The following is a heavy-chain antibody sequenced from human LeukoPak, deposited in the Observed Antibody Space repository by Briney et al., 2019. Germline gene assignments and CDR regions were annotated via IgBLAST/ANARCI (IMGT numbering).Heavy chain of an antibody. D-gene: IGHD3-16*02. Sequence: SETLSLTCAVYGGSFSGYYWSWIRQPPGKGLEWIGEINHSGSTNYNPSLKSRVTISVDTSKNQFSLKLSSVTAADTAVYYCARAQARYYDYVWGSYRPYKYFDYWGQGTLVTVSS. CDR2: INHSGST. CDR3: ARAQARYYDYVWGSYRPYKYFDY. CDR1: GGSFSGYY. J-gene: IGHJ4*02. V-gene: IGHV4-34*01.